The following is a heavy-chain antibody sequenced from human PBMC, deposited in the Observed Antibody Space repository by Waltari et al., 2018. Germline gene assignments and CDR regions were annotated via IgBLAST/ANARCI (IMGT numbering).Heavy chain of an antibody. CDR2: INPNSGGT. D-gene: IGHD3-3*01. CDR3: ARGGPAIFGVLITKRFDY. V-gene: IGHV1-2*06. Sequence: QVQLVQSGAEGKKPGAAVKASCKASGSTFTDYYMHWVRQAPGQGLEWMGRINPNSGGTNYTQKFQGRVTMTRDTSISTAYMELSRLRSDDTAVYYCARGGPAIFGVLITKRFDYWGQGTLVTVSS. J-gene: IGHJ4*02. CDR1: GSTFTDYY.